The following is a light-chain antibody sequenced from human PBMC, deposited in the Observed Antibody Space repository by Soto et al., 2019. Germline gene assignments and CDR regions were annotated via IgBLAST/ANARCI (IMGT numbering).Light chain of an antibody. CDR3: ATWDESLNGVV. Sequence: QSVLTQPPSASGTPGQRVSISCSGGNSNIGTNPVHWYQQVPGTAPKLLIYKNNQRPSDVPDRFSGSKSGTSVSLAISGLRSEDEADYYCATWDESLNGVVFDGGTKLTVL. J-gene: IGLJ3*02. V-gene: IGLV1-44*01. CDR1: NSNIGTNP. CDR2: KNN.